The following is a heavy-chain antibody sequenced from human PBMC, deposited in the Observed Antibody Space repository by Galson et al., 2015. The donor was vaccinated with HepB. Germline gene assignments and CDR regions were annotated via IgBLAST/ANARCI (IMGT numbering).Heavy chain of an antibody. J-gene: IGHJ4*02. CDR2: IYNSGST. CDR3: ARRGHYYDSHGYYYFDY. V-gene: IGHV4-59*08. D-gene: IGHD3-22*01. Sequence: TLSLTCTVSGGSISTYYWSWIRQPPGKGLEWIGSIYNSGSTNHNPSLKSRLTLSVDTSKKQFSLKLSSMTAADTAVYYCARRGHYYDSHGYYYFDYWGQGTLVTVSS. CDR1: GGSISTYY.